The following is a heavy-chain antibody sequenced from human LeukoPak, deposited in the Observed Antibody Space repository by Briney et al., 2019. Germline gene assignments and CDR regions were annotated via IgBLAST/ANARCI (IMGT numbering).Heavy chain of an antibody. V-gene: IGHV3-30*14. CDR3: ARVRKYSGYYSWYFDL. D-gene: IGHD5-12*01. J-gene: IGHJ2*01. Sequence: GGSLRLSCAASGFTFSSYAMHWVRQAPGKGLEWVAVISFDGSNKYYADSVKGRFTISRENAKNSLYLQMNSLRAGDTAVYYCARVRKYSGYYSWYFDLWGRGTLVTASS. CDR2: ISFDGSNK. CDR1: GFTFSSYA.